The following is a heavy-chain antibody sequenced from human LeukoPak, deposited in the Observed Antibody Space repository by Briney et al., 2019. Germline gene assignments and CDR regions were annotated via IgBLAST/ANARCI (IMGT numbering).Heavy chain of an antibody. D-gene: IGHD6-19*01. CDR2: ISSSSSYI. Sequence: PGGSLRLSCAASGFTFSSYSMNWVRQAPGKGLEWVSSISSSSSYIYYADSVKGRFTISRDNAKNSLYLQMNSLRAEDMAVYYCARGTYSSGWYPVIDYWGQGTLVTVSS. V-gene: IGHV3-21*01. CDR1: GFTFSSYS. J-gene: IGHJ4*02. CDR3: ARGTYSSGWYPVIDY.